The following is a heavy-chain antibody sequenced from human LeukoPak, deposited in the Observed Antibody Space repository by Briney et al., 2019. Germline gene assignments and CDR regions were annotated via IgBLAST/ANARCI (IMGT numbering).Heavy chain of an antibody. D-gene: IGHD1-1*01. CDR3: ACSIPAKLTRTWVIDY. CDR1: GGSISSSNW. Sequence: SETLSLTCAVSGGSISSSNWWSWVRQPPGKGLEWIGEIYHSGSTNYNPSLKSRVTISVDTSKNQFSLKLSSVTAADTAVYYCACSIPAKLTRTWVIDYWGQGTLVTVSS. CDR2: IYHSGST. V-gene: IGHV4-4*02. J-gene: IGHJ4*02.